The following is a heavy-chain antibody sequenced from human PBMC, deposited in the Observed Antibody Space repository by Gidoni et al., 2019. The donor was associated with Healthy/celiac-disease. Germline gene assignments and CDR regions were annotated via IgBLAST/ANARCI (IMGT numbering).Heavy chain of an antibody. J-gene: IGHJ6*02. D-gene: IGHD2-8*01. CDR3: AKDIGCTNGVCYTFYYYYGMDV. V-gene: IGHV3-9*01. CDR2: ISWNSGSI. CDR1: GFTFDDYA. Sequence: EVQLVESGGGLVQPGGSLRLSCAASGFTFDDYAMHWVRQAPGKGLEWVSGISWNSGSIGYADSVKGRFTISRDNAKNSLYLQMNSLRAEDTALYYCAKDIGCTNGVCYTFYYYYGMDVWGQGTTVTVSS.